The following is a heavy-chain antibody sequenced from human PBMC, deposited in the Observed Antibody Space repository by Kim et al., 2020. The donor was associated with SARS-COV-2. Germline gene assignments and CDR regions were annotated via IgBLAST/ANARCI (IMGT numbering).Heavy chain of an antibody. CDR1: GYIFTSIA. CDR2: LNTNTGTP. Sequence: ASVNVSCKASGYIFTSIAIHWVRQAPGQGLEWMGWLNTNTGTPTYARGFTGRFVFSLDTSVSTAYLQISSLRADDTAVYFCAARYSSSYFDLWGRGTLVT. J-gene: IGHJ2*01. CDR3: AARYSSSYFDL. D-gene: IGHD6-13*01. V-gene: IGHV7-4-1*02.